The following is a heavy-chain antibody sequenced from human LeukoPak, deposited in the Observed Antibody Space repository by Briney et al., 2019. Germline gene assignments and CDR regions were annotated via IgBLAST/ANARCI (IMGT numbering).Heavy chain of an antibody. CDR1: GTTFNSYP. D-gene: IGHD1-7*01. CDR2: VIPILGTA. J-gene: IGHJ4*02. CDR3: ARNLNWNYDVFYLDK. Sequence: ASVKVSCKASGTTFNSYPITWVRQAPGQGLEWMGKVIPILGTANYAQKFQGRVTITADKSTSTAYLELSSLRSEDTAFYYCARNLNWNYDVFYLDKWGQGTLVTVSS. V-gene: IGHV1-69*08.